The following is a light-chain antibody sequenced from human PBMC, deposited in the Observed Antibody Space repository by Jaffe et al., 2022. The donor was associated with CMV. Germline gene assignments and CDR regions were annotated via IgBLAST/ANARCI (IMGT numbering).Light chain of an antibody. CDR1: SSDVGGHNF. J-gene: IGLJ3*02. CDR2: DVS. V-gene: IGLV2-11*01. Sequence: QSALTQPRSVSGSPGQSVTISCTGTSSDVGGHNFVSWYQQHPGKAPKVLIYDVSKRPSGVPDRFSGSKSGNTASLTISGLQAEDEADYYCCSYAGTYTWVFGGGTMLTVL. CDR3: CSYAGTYTWV.